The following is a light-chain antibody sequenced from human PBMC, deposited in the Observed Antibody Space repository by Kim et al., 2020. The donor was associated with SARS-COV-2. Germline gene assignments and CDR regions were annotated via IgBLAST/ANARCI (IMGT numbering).Light chain of an antibody. CDR1: SRDVGGYHY. Sequence: GQSITSSCTGTSRDVGGYHYVSWHTQHPGKAPKLMVYDVNNRPSGVSIRFFGSKSGNTASLTIFDLQPEDEADYYCSSYTSSSSLIFGGGTKVTVL. J-gene: IGLJ2*01. V-gene: IGLV2-14*03. CDR3: SSYTSSSSLI. CDR2: DVN.